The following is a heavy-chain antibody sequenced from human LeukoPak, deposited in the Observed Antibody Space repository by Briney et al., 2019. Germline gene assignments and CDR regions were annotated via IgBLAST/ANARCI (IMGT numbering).Heavy chain of an antibody. Sequence: PSETLSLTCTVSGGSVSNYYWSWIRQSPGKGLEWIGYIYYTETSYNPSLKSRVTISVDTSKNQFSLKLSSVTAADTAVYYCARDPAPYYDFWSGYYYYYYYMDVWGKGTTVTVSS. CDR3: ARDPAPYYDFWSGYYYYYYYMDV. J-gene: IGHJ6*03. CDR1: GGSVSNYY. V-gene: IGHV4-59*02. CDR2: IYYTET. D-gene: IGHD3-3*01.